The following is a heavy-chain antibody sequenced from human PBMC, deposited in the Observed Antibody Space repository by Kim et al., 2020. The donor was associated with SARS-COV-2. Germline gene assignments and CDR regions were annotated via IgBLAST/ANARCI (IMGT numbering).Heavy chain of an antibody. CDR2: IWYDGSNK. D-gene: IGHD6-13*01. CDR3: ARGARRIAAAGTSGLLGY. J-gene: IGHJ4*02. CDR1: GFTFSSYG. Sequence: GGSLRLSCAASGFTFSSYGMHWVRQAPGKGLEWVAVIWYDGSNKYYADSVKGRFTISRDNSKNTLYLQMNSLRAEDTAVYYCARGARRIAAAGTSGLLGYWGQGTLVTVSS. V-gene: IGHV3-33*01.